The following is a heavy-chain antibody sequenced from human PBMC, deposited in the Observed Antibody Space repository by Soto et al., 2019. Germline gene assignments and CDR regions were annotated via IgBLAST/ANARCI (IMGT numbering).Heavy chain of an antibody. CDR2: ISAYNGNT. CDR1: GYTFTSYG. CDR3: ARDTHMTTTVTTYAY. Sequence: GASVKVSCKASGYTFTSYGISWVRQAPGQGLEWMGWISAYNGNTNYAQKLQGRVTMTTDTSTSTAYMELRSLRSDDTAVYYCARDTHMTTTVTTYAYWGQGTLVTVSS. V-gene: IGHV1-18*01. D-gene: IGHD4-17*01. J-gene: IGHJ4*02.